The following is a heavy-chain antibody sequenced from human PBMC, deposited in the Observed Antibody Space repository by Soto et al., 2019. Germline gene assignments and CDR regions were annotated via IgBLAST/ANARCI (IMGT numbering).Heavy chain of an antibody. CDR1: GFSLSTSGVG. CDR3: AHYRIAAAGTFFFDY. V-gene: IGHV2-5*02. Sequence: QITLKESGPTLVKPTQTLTLTCTFSGFSLSTSGVGVGWIRQPPGKALEWLALIYWDDDKRYSPSLKSRLTIXXDXSKXQVVLTMTNMDPVDTATYYCAHYRIAAAGTFFFDYWGQGTLVTVSS. J-gene: IGHJ4*02. CDR2: IYWDDDK. D-gene: IGHD6-13*01.